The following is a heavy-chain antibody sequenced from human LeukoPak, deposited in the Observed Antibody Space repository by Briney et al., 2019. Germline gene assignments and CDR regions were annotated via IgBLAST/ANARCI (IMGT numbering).Heavy chain of an antibody. CDR1: GFTFSDYY. J-gene: IGHJ4*02. CDR2: ISSSGSTI. D-gene: IGHD3-22*01. CDR3: ASQYYYDSSGYYNVLGY. V-gene: IGHV3-11*01. Sequence: GGSLRLSCAASGFTFSDYYMSWIRQAPGKGLEWVSYISSSGSTIYYADSVKGRFTISRDNAKNSLYLQMNSLRAEDTAVYYCASQYYYDSSGYYNVLGYWGQGTLVSVSS.